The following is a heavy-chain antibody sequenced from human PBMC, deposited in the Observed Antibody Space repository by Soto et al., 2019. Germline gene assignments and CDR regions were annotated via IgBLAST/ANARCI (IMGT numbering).Heavy chain of an antibody. V-gene: IGHV3-30-3*01. CDR1: GFTFSSYA. Sequence: GGSLRLSCAASGFTFSSYAMHWVRQAPGKGLEWVAVISYDGSNKYYADSVKGRFTISRDNAKNSLYLQMNSLRAEDTAVYYCARDQPGYSSGYGSGYWGQGTLVTVSS. CDR2: ISYDGSNK. D-gene: IGHD5-18*01. CDR3: ARDQPGYSSGYGSGY. J-gene: IGHJ4*02.